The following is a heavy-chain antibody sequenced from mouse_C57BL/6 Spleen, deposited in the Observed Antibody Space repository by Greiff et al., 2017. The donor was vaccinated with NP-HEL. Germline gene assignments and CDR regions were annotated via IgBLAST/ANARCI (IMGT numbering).Heavy chain of an antibody. J-gene: IGHJ2*01. CDR1: GYTFTDYY. V-gene: IGHV1-76*01. CDR3: ARWGYYGSSLDY. CDR2: IYPGSGNT. D-gene: IGHD1-1*01. Sequence: QVQLKESGAELVRPGASVKLSCKASGYTFTDYYINWVKQRPGQGLEWIARIYPGSGNTYYNEKFKGKATLTAEKSSSTAYMQLSSLTSEDSAVYFCARWGYYGSSLDYWGQGTTLTVSS.